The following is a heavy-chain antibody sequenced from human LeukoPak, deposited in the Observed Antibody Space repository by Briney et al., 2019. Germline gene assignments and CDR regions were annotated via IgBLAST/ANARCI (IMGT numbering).Heavy chain of an antibody. D-gene: IGHD5-18*01. CDR1: GFTFSNYE. CDR2: ISSSSSTI. CDR3: SYGLATGAANNY. J-gene: IGHJ4*02. V-gene: IGHV3-48*03. Sequence: QTGGSLRLSCAGSGFTFSNYEMNWIRQAPGKGLEWVSYISSSSSTIYYADSVKGRFTISRDNAKNSLYLQMNSLRAEDTAVYGYSYGLATGAANNYWGQGTLVTVSS.